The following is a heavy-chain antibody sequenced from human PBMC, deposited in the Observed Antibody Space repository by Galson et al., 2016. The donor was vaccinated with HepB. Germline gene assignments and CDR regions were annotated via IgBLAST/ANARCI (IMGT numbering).Heavy chain of an antibody. Sequence: SETLSLTCTVSGVSIGSDIWWSWVRQSPGKGLEWIGEIYQTGSTTYTPSFQRRVTISIDKSKNDFSLNLNSVTAADTAIYYCAAQKFGFRVTESWGQGTPVTVSP. V-gene: IGHV4-4*02. CDR1: GVSIGSDIW. CDR2: IYQTGST. J-gene: IGHJ5*02. D-gene: IGHD3-10*01. CDR3: AAQKFGFRVTES.